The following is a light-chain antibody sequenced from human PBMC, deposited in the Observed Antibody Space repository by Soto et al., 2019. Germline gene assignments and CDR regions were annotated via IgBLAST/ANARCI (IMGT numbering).Light chain of an antibody. J-gene: IGKJ1*01. V-gene: IGKV3-11*01. CDR3: QQRDNWPPWT. Sequence: EVVLTQSPATLSLSPGERATLSRRASQSISNFLAWYQQKPGQAPRLLIYDASNRATGIPARFSGSGSGTDFTLTISSLEPEDFAVYYCQQRDNWPPWTFGQGTKVDIK. CDR2: DAS. CDR1: QSISNF.